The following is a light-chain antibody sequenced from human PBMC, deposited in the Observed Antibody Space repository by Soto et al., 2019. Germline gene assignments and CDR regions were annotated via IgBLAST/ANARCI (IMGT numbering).Light chain of an antibody. J-gene: IGKJ1*01. CDR1: QTVTNTY. Sequence: EVVLTQSPGTLSLSPGEKATLSCRASQTVTNTYIAWYQQKPGQPPRLLIYGASNRAAGIPERFSGSGSGTDFTLPISSLEPDDFAVYFCHQCGRAPRTFGQVTRVDIK. CDR2: GAS. CDR3: HQCGRAPRT. V-gene: IGKV3-20*01.